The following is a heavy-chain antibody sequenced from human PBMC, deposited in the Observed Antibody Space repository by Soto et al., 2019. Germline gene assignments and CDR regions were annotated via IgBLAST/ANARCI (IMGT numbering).Heavy chain of an antibody. CDR3: ARGGYATSRVGILHPGVNRVEIDF. Sequence: QVKLVQSGAEVKKAGASVKVSCKASGYTFISYGIAWVRQAPGQGLEWMGWISTYNGKTNYAQKFQDRVTMTTDTSTSTGYMDVRSLRSDGTALYFCARGGYATSRVGILHPGVNRVEIDFWGQGTLVTGSS. CDR1: GYTFISYG. CDR2: ISTYNGKT. J-gene: IGHJ4*02. D-gene: IGHD2-2*01. V-gene: IGHV1-18*01.